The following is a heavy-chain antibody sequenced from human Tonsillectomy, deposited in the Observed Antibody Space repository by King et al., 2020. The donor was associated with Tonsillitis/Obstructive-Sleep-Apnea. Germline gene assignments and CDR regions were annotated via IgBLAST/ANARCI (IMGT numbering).Heavy chain of an antibody. Sequence: QLVQSGGGLVKPGGSLRVSCAASGFTFTDYYMSWIRQAPGKGLEWVSYITSSSSYTNYADSVKGRFTISRDNAKNSLYLQMNSLRAEDTAVYYCARGPGYCSSTSCRGHFDYWGQGTLVTVSS. J-gene: IGHJ4*02. CDR3: ARGPGYCSSTSCRGHFDY. V-gene: IGHV3-11*05. D-gene: IGHD2-2*01. CDR1: GFTFTDYY. CDR2: ITSSSSYT.